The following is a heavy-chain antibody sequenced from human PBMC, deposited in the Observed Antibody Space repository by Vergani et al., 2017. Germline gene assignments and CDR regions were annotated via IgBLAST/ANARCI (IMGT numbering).Heavy chain of an antibody. J-gene: IGHJ4*02. Sequence: EVQLVESGGGLIQPGGSLRLSCAASGFTVSSNYMSWVRQAPGKGLEWVSVIYSGGSTYYADSVKGRFTISRDNSKNTLYLQMNSLRAEDTAVYYCARVYYDRSGYSHWGYWGQGTLVTVSA. V-gene: IGHV3-53*01. D-gene: IGHD3-22*01. CDR2: IYSGGST. CDR1: GFTVSSNY. CDR3: ARVYYDRSGYSHWGY.